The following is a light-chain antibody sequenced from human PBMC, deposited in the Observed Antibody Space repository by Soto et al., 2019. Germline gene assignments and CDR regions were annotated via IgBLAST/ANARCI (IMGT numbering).Light chain of an antibody. J-gene: IGKJ1*01. CDR3: QHYNSYSEA. V-gene: IGKV1-27*01. CDR2: TSS. CDR1: QGIGNY. Sequence: VQMTHSPSSLSASVLYRVRITLLASQGIGNYLAWYQQKPGKVPKLLIYTSSTLQSGVPSRFSGSGSGTDFTLTISSLQPDDFATYYCQHYNSYSEAFGQGTKVDIK.